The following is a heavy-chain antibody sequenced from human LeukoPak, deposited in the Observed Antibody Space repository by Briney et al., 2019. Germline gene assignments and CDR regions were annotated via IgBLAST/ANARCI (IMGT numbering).Heavy chain of an antibody. CDR1: GFTLSSSG. CDR3: AKSTYYYGSGD. D-gene: IGHD3-10*01. V-gene: IGHV3-30*18. CDR2: ISYDGSNK. J-gene: IGHJ4*02. Sequence: GGSLRLSCAASGFTLSSSGMHWVRQAPGKGLEWVAVISYDGSNKYYADSVKGRFTISRDNSKNTLYLQMNSLRAEDTAVYYCAKSTYYYGSGDWGQGTLVTVSS.